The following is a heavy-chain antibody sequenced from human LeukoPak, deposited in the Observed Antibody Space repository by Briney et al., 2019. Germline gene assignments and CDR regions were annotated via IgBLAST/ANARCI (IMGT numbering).Heavy chain of an antibody. CDR1: GGSISSYY. D-gene: IGHD3-10*02. Sequence: SETLSLTCTVSGGSISSYYWSWIRQPAGKRLEWIGRIYTSGSTNYNPSLKSRVTMSVDTSKNQFSLKLSSVTAADTAVYYCARDRGITMLRTMDNWFDSWGQGTLVTVSS. CDR3: ARDRGITMLRTMDNWFDS. CDR2: IYTSGST. V-gene: IGHV4-4*07. J-gene: IGHJ5*01.